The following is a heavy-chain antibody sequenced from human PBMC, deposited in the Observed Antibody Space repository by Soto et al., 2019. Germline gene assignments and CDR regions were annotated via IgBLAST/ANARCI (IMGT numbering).Heavy chain of an antibody. CDR1: GFNFGNNW. V-gene: IGHV3-74*01. J-gene: IGHJ4*02. Sequence: PXVSLRLSCAASGFNFGNNWMHWVRQAPGKGLEWVSRMNSDGRTTNYADSVKGRFTVSRDNAKNTLYLQMNSLRAEDTAVYYCATAEVDYWGPGTLVTVSS. CDR3: ATAEVDY. CDR2: MNSDGRTT.